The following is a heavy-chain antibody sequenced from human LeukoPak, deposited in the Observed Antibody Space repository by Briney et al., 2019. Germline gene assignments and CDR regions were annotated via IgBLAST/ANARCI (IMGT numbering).Heavy chain of an antibody. CDR3: ARDLVSWHSSSSGYQYIYMDV. CDR2: INRNSSGT. CDR1: GYTFTGYY. Sequence: ASVRVSCKASGYTFTGYYMHWVRQAPGQGLEWMGWINRNSSGTNYAQKFQDRFTMTRDTSISTAYMELSRLRSDDTAVYYCARDLVSWHSSSSGYQYIYMDVWGKGATLSVPS. D-gene: IGHD6-6*01. J-gene: IGHJ6*03. V-gene: IGHV1-2*02.